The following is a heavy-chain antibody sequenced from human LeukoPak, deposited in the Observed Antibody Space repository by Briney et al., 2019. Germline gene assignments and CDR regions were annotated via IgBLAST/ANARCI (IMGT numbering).Heavy chain of an antibody. Sequence: GSLRLSCAASGFTFSSYSMNWVRQAPGKGLEWVSYISSSSTIYYADSVKGRFTISRDNAKNSLYLQMNSLRAEDTAVYYCARDSGGEAFDIWGQGTMVTVSS. J-gene: IGHJ3*02. V-gene: IGHV3-48*01. CDR1: GFTFSSYS. CDR3: ARDSGGEAFDI. CDR2: ISSSSTI. D-gene: IGHD4-23*01.